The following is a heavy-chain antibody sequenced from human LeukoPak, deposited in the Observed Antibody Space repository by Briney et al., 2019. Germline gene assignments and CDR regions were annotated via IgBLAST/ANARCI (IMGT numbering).Heavy chain of an antibody. J-gene: IGHJ4*02. Sequence: GGSLRLSCVASGLTVNNYAMTWVRQAPGKGLEWVSTIGNGGTYYADSVKCRFTISRDKSKNTLYLQLNSLTADDTAVYYCAKSPLRSYGSDPITDYWGQGTLVTVSS. CDR3: AKSPLRSYGSDPITDY. V-gene: IGHV3-23*01. D-gene: IGHD4-17*01. CDR1: GLTVNNYA. CDR2: IGNGGT.